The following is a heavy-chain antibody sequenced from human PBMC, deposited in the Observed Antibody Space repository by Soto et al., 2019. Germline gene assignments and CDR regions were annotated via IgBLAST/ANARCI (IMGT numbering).Heavy chain of an antibody. CDR2: INGSGGNT. D-gene: IGHD3-22*01. CDR1: GFTFSSYA. Sequence: GGSLRLSCAASGFTFSSYAMSWVRQAPGKGLEWVSAINGSGGNTYYADSVKGRFTISRDNSRNTLYLQMNSLRAEDTAVYYCAKRYYDSSGSRTYAFDIWGQGTMVTVSS. V-gene: IGHV3-23*01. J-gene: IGHJ3*02. CDR3: AKRYYDSSGSRTYAFDI.